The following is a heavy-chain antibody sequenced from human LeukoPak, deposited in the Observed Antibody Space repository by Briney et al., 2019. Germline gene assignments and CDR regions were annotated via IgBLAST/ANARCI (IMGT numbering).Heavy chain of an antibody. V-gene: IGHV3-33*01. CDR1: GFTFSSYG. Sequence: GRSLRLSCAASGFTFSSYGMHWVRQAPGKGLEWVAVIWYDGSNKYYADSVKGRFTISRGNSKNTLYLQMNSLRAEDTAVYYCARERGWLNDYNWFDPWGQGTLVTVSS. CDR3: ARERGWLNDYNWFDP. CDR2: IWYDGSNK. D-gene: IGHD3-22*01. J-gene: IGHJ5*02.